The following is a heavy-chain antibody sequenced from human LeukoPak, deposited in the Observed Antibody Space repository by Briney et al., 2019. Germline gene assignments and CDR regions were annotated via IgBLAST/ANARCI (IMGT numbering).Heavy chain of an antibody. V-gene: IGHV1-46*04. CDR3: ASYHHRDLGDYYGMDI. CDR1: GYTFTTYY. Sequence: GASVKVSCKASGYTFTTYYMHWVRQAPGQGLEWMGIINPSGGSTRYAQKLQGRVTMTRDTSTSTVYMELSSLISEDTAVYYCASYHHRDLGDYYGMDIWGQGP. D-gene: IGHD3-16*02. J-gene: IGHJ6*02. CDR2: INPSGGST.